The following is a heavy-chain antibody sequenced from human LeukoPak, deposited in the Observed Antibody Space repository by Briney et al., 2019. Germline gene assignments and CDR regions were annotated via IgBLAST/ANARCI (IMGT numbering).Heavy chain of an antibody. D-gene: IGHD2-21*02. V-gene: IGHV4-31*03. CDR3: ARVNGDCLDY. Sequence: SETLSLTCTVSGGSISSGGYYWSWIRQHPGTGLEWIGYIYYSGSTYYNPSLKSRVTISVDTSKNQFSLKLSSVTAADTAVYYCARVNGDCLDYWGQGTLVTVSS. CDR1: GGSISSGGYY. CDR2: IYYSGST. J-gene: IGHJ4*02.